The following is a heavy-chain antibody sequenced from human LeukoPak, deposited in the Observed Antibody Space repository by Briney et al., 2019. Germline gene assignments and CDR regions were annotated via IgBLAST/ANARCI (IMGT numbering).Heavy chain of an antibody. CDR2: MYLSGTT. CDR3: AGLVGRYSSGLYYYYFDY. CDR1: GDSINSLDL. D-gene: IGHD3-22*01. V-gene: IGHV4-4*02. Sequence: SGTLSLTCTVSGDSINSLDLWSWVRQPPGQGLEWIGEMYLSGTTHSNPSVKSRVTISIDKSKNQFFLNLSSVTAADTAVYYCAGLVGRYSSGLYYYYFDYWGQGTLVTVS. J-gene: IGHJ4*02.